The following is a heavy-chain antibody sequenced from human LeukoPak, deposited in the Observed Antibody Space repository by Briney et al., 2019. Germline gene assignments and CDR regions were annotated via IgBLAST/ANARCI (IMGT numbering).Heavy chain of an antibody. D-gene: IGHD3-10*01. Sequence: GGSLRLSCAASGFTFSSYWMSWVRQAPGKGLEWVANIKQDGSEKYYVDSVKGRFTISRDNAKNSLYLQMNSLRAEDTAVYYWARDYGSGSYYLDYWGQGTLVTVSS. CDR2: IKQDGSEK. V-gene: IGHV3-7*01. J-gene: IGHJ4*02. CDR3: ARDYGSGSYYLDY. CDR1: GFTFSSYW.